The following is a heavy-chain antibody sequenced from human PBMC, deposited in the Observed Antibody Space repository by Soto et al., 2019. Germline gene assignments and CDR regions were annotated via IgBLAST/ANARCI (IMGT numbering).Heavy chain of an antibody. CDR3: ATLTTCSSTSCYDTGAFDI. D-gene: IGHD2-2*01. V-gene: IGHV1-69*06. J-gene: IGHJ3*02. CDR1: GGTFSSYA. Sequence: SVKVSCKASGGTFSSYAISWVRQAPGQGLEWMGGIIPIFGTANYAQKFQGRVTMTEDTSTDTAYMELSSLRSEDTAVYYCATLTTCSSTSCYDTGAFDIWGQGTMVTVSS. CDR2: IIPIFGTA.